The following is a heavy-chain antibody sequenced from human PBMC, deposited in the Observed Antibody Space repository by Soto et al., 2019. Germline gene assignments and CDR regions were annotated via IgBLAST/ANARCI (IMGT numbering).Heavy chain of an antibody. V-gene: IGHV4-59*01. J-gene: IGHJ6*02. CDR1: GGSISGYY. D-gene: IGHD2-21*02. Sequence: SETLSLTCTVSGGSISGYYWSWLRQPPGKGLEWIGYMYNTGSTVYNPSFKSRVTISVDTSKNQFSLKLNSVTAADTAVYYCASDLSGYCGTDCYPLDVWGQGTTVT. CDR3: ASDLSGYCGTDCYPLDV. CDR2: MYNTGST.